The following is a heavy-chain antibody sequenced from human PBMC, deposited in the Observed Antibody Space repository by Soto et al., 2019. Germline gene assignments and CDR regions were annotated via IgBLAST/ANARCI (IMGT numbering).Heavy chain of an antibody. CDR3: ARRGYCSGGSCLYYFDY. Sequence: GASVKVSCKASGYTFTGYYMHWVRQAPGQGLEWMGWINPNSGGTNYAQKFQGRVTMTRDTSINTAHMELSRLTSDDTAVYYCARRGYCSGGSCLYYFDYWGQGALVTVSS. V-gene: IGHV1-2*02. D-gene: IGHD2-15*01. CDR2: INPNSGGT. J-gene: IGHJ4*02. CDR1: GYTFTGYY.